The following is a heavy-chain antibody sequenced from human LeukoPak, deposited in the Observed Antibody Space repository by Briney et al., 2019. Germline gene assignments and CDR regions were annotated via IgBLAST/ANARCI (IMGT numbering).Heavy chain of an antibody. CDR3: AKEVSAVAGTFVDY. CDR1: GFTFSDYA. V-gene: IGHV3-23*01. CDR2: ISNSGGTT. J-gene: IGHJ4*02. Sequence: GGSLRLSCAASGFTFSDYAMSWIRQAPGKGLEWVSGISNSGGTTYYADSVEGRLTMSRDNSRNTLYLQMNSLRAEDTAVYYCAKEVSAVAGTFVDYWGQGTLVTVSS. D-gene: IGHD6-19*01.